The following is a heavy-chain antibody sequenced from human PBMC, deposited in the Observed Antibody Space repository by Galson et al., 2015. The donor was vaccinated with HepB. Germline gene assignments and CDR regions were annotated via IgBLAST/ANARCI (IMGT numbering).Heavy chain of an antibody. CDR1: GCTFSSSG. J-gene: IGHJ6*02. D-gene: IGHD3-3*01. CDR2: ISYDGSNK. V-gene: IGHV3-30*18. Sequence: SLRLACAASGCTFSSSGMHWVLQAPGEGLEWVAGISYDGSNKYYADSVKGRFTISRDNSKNTLYLQMNSLRAEDMAVYYCAKDSMEWLSEQIFYYGMDVWGQGTTVTVSS. CDR3: AKDSMEWLSEQIFYYGMDV.